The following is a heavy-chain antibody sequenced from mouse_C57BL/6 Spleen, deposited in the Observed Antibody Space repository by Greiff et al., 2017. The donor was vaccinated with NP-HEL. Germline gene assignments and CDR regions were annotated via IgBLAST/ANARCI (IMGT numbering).Heavy chain of an antibody. CDR3: VKERAYYGNYPYYCDY. J-gene: IGHJ2*01. CDR1: GFTFNTYA. D-gene: IGHD2-10*01. Sequence: EVQRVESGGGLVQPKGSLKLSCAASGFTFNTYAMHWVRQAPGKGLEWVARIRSKSSNYATYYADSVKDRFTISRDDSQSMLYLQMNNLKTEDTAMYYCVKERAYYGNYPYYCDYWGQGTTLTVSS. V-gene: IGHV10-3*01. CDR2: IRSKSSNYAT.